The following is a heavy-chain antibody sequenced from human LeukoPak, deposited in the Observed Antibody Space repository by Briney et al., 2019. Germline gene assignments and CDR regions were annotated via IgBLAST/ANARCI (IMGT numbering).Heavy chain of an antibody. CDR2: IYHSGST. CDR3: ARGSGYSNYSDY. J-gene: IGHJ4*02. V-gene: IGHV4-38-2*01. D-gene: IGHD5-12*01. CDR1: GYSISSCYY. Sequence: SETLSLTCAVSGYSISSCYYWGWIRQPPGKGLEWIGSIYHSGSTYYNPSLKSGVTISVDTSKNQFSLKVTSVTAADTALYYCARGSGYSNYSDYWGQGTLVTVSS.